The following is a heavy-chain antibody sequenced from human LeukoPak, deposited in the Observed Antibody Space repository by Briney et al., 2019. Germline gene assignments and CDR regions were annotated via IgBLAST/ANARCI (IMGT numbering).Heavy chain of an antibody. J-gene: IGHJ6*02. CDR2: IIPIFGTA. V-gene: IGHV1-69*01. D-gene: IGHD2-2*01. CDR1: GGTFSSYA. CDR3: TSTPAAIRYYYYYGMDV. Sequence: SVKVSCKASGGTFSSYAISWVRQAPGQGLEWMGGIIPIFGTANYAQKFQGRVTITADESTSTAYTELSSLRSEDTAVYYCTSTPAAIRYYYYYGMDVWGQGTTVTVSS.